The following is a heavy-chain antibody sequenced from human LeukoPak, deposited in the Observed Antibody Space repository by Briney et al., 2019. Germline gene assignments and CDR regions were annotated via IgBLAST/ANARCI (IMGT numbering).Heavy chain of an antibody. CDR1: GFTFHNYA. Sequence: GGSLRLSCAASGFTFHNYAMHWVRQAPGKGLESVSFISGDGGSTYYADSVQGRFTISRDNSKNSLYLQMISLRTEDTAFYYCAKDPFRGDFYYYMDVWGKGTTVTVSS. D-gene: IGHD3-16*01. CDR2: ISGDGGST. CDR3: AKDPFRGDFYYYMDV. J-gene: IGHJ6*03. V-gene: IGHV3-43*02.